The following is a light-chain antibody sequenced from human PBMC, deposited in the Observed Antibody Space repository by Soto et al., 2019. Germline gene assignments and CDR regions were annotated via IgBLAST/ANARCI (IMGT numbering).Light chain of an antibody. CDR3: QQYNTYLWT. J-gene: IGKJ1*01. CDR1: QNINNW. Sequence: DIQMTQSPSTLSASIGDRVTITCRASQNINNWIAWYQQKPGKAPKFLIYDASTLESGVPSRFSGSGFGTEFSLTISSLQPDDFGSYYCQQYNTYLWTFGQGTKVDIK. CDR2: DAS. V-gene: IGKV1-5*01.